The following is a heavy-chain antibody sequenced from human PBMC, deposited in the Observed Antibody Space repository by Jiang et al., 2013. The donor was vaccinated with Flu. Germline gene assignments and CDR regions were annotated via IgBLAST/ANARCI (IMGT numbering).Heavy chain of an antibody. D-gene: IGHD1-26*01. J-gene: IGHJ6*02. CDR3: ARVGASRLDYYYHMDV. CDR1: GYSFISYA. CDR2: INTGNGET. Sequence: SGAEVKKPGASVKVSCKTSGYSFISYALHWVRQAPGQRLEWVGWINTGNGETKYSQKLQGRVTISRDTSANTAYMELRSLKSEDTGVFYCARVGASRLDYYYHMDVWGQGTTVTVSS. V-gene: IGHV1-3*04.